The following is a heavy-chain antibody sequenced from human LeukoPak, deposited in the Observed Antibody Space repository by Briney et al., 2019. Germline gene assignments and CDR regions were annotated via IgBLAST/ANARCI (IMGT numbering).Heavy chain of an antibody. Sequence: PSETLSLTCAVSGYSMSSSYYWGWIRQPPGKGLEWIGSIYRSGSTYYNPSLKSRITISVDTSKNQFSLKLSSVTAADTAVYYCARDGLNSYYYDSSGYYYLWYFDLWGRGTLVTVSS. D-gene: IGHD3-22*01. CDR1: GYSMSSSYY. J-gene: IGHJ2*01. V-gene: IGHV4-38-2*02. CDR2: IYRSGST. CDR3: ARDGLNSYYYDSSGYYYLWYFDL.